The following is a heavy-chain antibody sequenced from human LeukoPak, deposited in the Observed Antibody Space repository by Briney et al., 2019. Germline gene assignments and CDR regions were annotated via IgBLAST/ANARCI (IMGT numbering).Heavy chain of an antibody. CDR3: ARHKPTYYDFWSGYYSGWFDP. CDR2: INHSGST. V-gene: IGHV4-34*01. Sequence: SETLSLTCAVYGGSFSGYYWSWIRQPPGKELEWIGEINHSGSTNYNPSLKSRVTISVDTSKNQFSLKLSSVTAADTAVYYCARHKPTYYDFWSGYYSGWFDPWGQGTLVTVSS. CDR1: GGSFSGYY. J-gene: IGHJ5*02. D-gene: IGHD3-3*01.